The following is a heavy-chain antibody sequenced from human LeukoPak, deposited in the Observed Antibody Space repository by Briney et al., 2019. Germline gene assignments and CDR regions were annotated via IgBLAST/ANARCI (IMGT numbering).Heavy chain of an antibody. CDR1: GGSISSYY. Sequence: SETLSLTCTVSGGSISSYYWSWIRQPPGKGLEWIGYIYYSGSTNYNPSLKSRVTMSVDTSKNQFSLKLSSVTAADTAVYYCARAPYYYDSSGYSGFDPWGQGTLVTVSS. CDR3: ARAPYYYDSSGYSGFDP. CDR2: IYYSGST. D-gene: IGHD3-22*01. V-gene: IGHV4-59*12. J-gene: IGHJ5*02.